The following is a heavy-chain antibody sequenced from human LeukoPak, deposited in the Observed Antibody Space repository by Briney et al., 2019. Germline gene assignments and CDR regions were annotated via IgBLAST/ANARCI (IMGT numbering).Heavy chain of an antibody. D-gene: IGHD4-17*01. CDR1: GFTFSSYS. J-gene: IGHJ4*02. CDR3: AARRLTVTTEIDY. CDR2: ISSSSSYI. Sequence: GGSLRLSCAASGFTFSSYSMNWVRQDPGKGLEWVSSISSSSSYIYYADSVKGRFTISRDNAKNSLYLQMNSLRAEDTAVYYCAARRLTVTTEIDYWGQGTLVTVSS. V-gene: IGHV3-21*01.